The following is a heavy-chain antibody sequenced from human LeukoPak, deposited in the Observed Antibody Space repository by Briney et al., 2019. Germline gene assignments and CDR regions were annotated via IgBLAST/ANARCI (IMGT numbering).Heavy chain of an antibody. V-gene: IGHV4-31*03. CDR3: ARGRTNQDY. Sequence: SQTLSLTCTLSGCSISSGGYYWSWLRQHPGKGLEWIGYIYNSGSTYYNPSLKSRVTMSVDTSKNQFSLQLSSVTAADTAVYYCARGRTNQDYWGQGTLVTVSS. CDR2: IYNSGST. J-gene: IGHJ4*02. CDR1: GCSISSGGYY.